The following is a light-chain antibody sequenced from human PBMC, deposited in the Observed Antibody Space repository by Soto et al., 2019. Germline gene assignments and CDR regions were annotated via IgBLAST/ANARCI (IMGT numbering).Light chain of an antibody. J-gene: IGLJ3*02. Sequence: QSALTQPASVSGSPGQSITISCTGTSSDVGGYNYVSWYQQHPGKAPKLMIYEVSNRPSGVSNRFSGSKSGNTASLSISGLQDEDEADYYCSSYTSSSTRVFVGGTKHTVL. V-gene: IGLV2-14*01. CDR2: EVS. CDR3: SSYTSSSTRV. CDR1: SSDVGGYNY.